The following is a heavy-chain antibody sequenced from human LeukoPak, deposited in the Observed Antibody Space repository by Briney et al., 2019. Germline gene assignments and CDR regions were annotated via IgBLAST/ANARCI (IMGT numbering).Heavy chain of an antibody. J-gene: IGHJ3*02. CDR2: IYYSGST. CDR1: GGSISSYY. CDR3: ARHYYDSSGRGAFDI. V-gene: IGHV4-59*08. D-gene: IGHD3-22*01. Sequence: SETLSLTCTVSGGSISSYYWSWIRQPPGKGLEWIGYIYYSGSTNYNPSLKSRVTISVDTSKNQFSLKLSSVTAADTAVYYCARHYYDSSGRGAFDIWGQGTMVTVSS.